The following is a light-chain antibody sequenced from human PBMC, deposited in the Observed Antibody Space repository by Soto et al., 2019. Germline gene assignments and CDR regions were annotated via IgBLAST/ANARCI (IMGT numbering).Light chain of an antibody. CDR1: QSVSSNF. J-gene: IGKJ1*01. CDR3: QQYDSSPRT. V-gene: IGKV3-20*01. Sequence: EIVLTQSPGTLSLSPGERATLSCRASQSVSSNFLAWYQQKPGQAPRLLIYDGSNRATGIPDRFSGSGSGTDFTLTISRLEPEDFAVYYCQQYDSSPRTFVHGTKVEI. CDR2: DGS.